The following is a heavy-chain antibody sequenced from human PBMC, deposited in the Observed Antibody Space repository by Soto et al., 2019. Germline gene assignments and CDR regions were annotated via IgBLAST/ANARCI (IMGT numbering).Heavy chain of an antibody. Sequence: EVQLVESGGGLVQPGGSPRLSCAASGFTFSSYAMHWVRQAPGKGLEYVSAISSNGGSTYYANSVKGRFTISRDNSKNTLYLQMGSLRAEDMAVYYCARSVAGTFDYWGQGTLVTVSS. CDR3: ARSVAGTFDY. V-gene: IGHV3-64*01. J-gene: IGHJ4*02. D-gene: IGHD6-19*01. CDR2: ISSNGGST. CDR1: GFTFSSYA.